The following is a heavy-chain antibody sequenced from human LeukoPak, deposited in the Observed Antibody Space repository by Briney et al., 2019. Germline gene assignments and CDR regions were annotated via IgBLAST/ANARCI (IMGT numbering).Heavy chain of an antibody. D-gene: IGHD6-19*01. Sequence: GGSLRLSCAASGFTFSNYAMSWVRQAPGKGLEWVSAISGSGGGTYYADSVKGRFTISRDNSKNTLYLQMNSLRAEDTAVYYCAKDQGRSSGWHPWGQGTLVTVSS. CDR3: AKDQGRSSGWHP. V-gene: IGHV3-23*01. CDR1: GFTFSNYA. CDR2: ISGSGGGT. J-gene: IGHJ5*02.